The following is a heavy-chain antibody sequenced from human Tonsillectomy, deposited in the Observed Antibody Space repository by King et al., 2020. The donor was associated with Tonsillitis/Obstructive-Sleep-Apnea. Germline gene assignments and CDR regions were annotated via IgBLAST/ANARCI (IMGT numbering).Heavy chain of an antibody. CDR1: GFTFSSYA. CDR2: ISSDGSNK. CDR3: ARDPDSSGWYYWYFDL. Sequence: VQLVESGGGVVQPGRSLRLSCAASGFTFSSYAMHWVRQAPGKGLEWVAVISSDGSNKYYADSVKGRFTISRDNSKNTLDLQMNSLRAEDTAVYYCARDPDSSGWYYWYFDLWGRGTLVTVSS. J-gene: IGHJ2*01. V-gene: IGHV3-30*04. D-gene: IGHD6-19*01.